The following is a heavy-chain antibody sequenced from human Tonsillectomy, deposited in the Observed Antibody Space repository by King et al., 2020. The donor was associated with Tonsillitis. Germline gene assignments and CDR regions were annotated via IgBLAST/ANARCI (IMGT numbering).Heavy chain of an antibody. Sequence: GQLVQSGGGLVQPGGSLRLSCSASGFTFSSYAMHWVRQAPGKGLEYVSAISSTGGSTYYADSVKGRFTISRDNSKNTLYLQMSSLRAEDTAVYYCVKFGGNENDAFDIWGQGTMVTVSS. V-gene: IGHV3-64D*06. CDR2: ISSTGGST. CDR3: VKFGGNENDAFDI. J-gene: IGHJ3*02. CDR1: GFTFSSYA. D-gene: IGHD4-23*01.